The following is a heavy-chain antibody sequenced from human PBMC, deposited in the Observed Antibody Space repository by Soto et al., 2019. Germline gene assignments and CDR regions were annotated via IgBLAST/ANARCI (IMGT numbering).Heavy chain of an antibody. J-gene: IGHJ4*02. CDR3: ARDYYDSSGPFDY. V-gene: IGHV4-30-4*01. D-gene: IGHD3-22*01. CDR1: GCSISSGDYY. CDR2: IYYSGST. Sequence: PSETLSLTCTVSGCSISSGDYYWSWIRQPPGKGLEWIGYIYYSGSTYYNPSLKSRVTISVDTSKNQFSLKLSSVTAADTAVYYCARDYYDSSGPFDYWGQGTLVTVSS.